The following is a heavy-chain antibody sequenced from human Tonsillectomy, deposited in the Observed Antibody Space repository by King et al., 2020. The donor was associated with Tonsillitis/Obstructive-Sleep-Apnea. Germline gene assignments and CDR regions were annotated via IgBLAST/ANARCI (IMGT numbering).Heavy chain of an antibody. J-gene: IGHJ6*03. Sequence: QLQESGPGLVKPSETLSLTCTVSGGSISSSSNYWGWIRQPPGKGLEWIGSIYYSGSTYYNPSLKSRVTISVDTSKNQFSLKLSSVTAADTAVYYCARVKARYYYYMDVWGKGTTVTVSS. D-gene: IGHD3-22*01. CDR2: IYYSGST. CDR3: ARVKARYYYYMDV. CDR1: GGSISSSSNY. V-gene: IGHV4-39*01.